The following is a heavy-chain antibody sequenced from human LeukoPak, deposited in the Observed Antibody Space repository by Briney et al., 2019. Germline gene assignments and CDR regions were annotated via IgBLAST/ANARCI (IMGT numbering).Heavy chain of an antibody. V-gene: IGHV3-33*08. D-gene: IGHD3-10*01. CDR1: GFTVSSNY. Sequence: GGSLRLSCAASGFTVSSNYMSWVRQAPGKGLEWVAVIWYDGSNKYYADSVKGRFTISRDNSKNTLYLQMNSLRAEDTAVYYCARDRSGSFFDYWGQGTLVTVSS. CDR3: ARDRSGSFFDY. J-gene: IGHJ4*02. CDR2: IWYDGSNK.